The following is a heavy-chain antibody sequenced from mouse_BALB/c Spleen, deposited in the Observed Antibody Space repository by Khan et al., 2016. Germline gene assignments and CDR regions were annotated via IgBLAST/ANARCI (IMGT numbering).Heavy chain of an antibody. CDR3: ARGDLLGY. V-gene: IGHV14-3*02. Sequence: VQLQQPGAELVKPGASVKLSCTASGFNIKDTYMHWVKQRPEQGLEWIGRIDPANGNTKYDPKFQGKATITADTSSNTVYLQLSSLTSEDTAVYYCARGDLLGYWGQGTTLTVSS. CDR1: GFNIKDTY. CDR2: IDPANGNT. J-gene: IGHJ2*01. D-gene: IGHD2-1*01.